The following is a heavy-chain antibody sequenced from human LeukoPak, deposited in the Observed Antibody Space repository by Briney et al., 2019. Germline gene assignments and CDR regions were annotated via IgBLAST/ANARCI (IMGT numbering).Heavy chain of an antibody. CDR3: ARGDFTIPKPYYFAY. V-gene: IGHV4-39*01. J-gene: IGHJ4*02. D-gene: IGHD3-9*01. CDR2: IYYRGIT. Sequence: RPSETLSLTCTVSGGSITSSSYYWGWIRQPPEKGPEWIGSIYYRGITYYNPSLKSRVTISVDTSKNQFSLKLSSVTAADTAVYYCARGDFTIPKPYYFAYWGQGTLVTVS. CDR1: GGSITSSSYY.